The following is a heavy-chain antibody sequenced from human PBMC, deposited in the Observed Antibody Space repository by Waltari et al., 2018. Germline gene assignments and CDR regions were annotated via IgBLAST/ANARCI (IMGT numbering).Heavy chain of an antibody. V-gene: IGHV4-39*01. Sequence: QLQLQESGPGLVKSSETLSLSCSVPGCSISTNNFYWGWIRQTPGKGLEWIGSVHYTGNPYYNPPLKHRVTISVDSSKNEFSLRLRSVTASDTAVYYCARLFNHYIDVWGRGTAVTVSS. CDR1: GCSISTNNFY. CDR3: ARLFNHYIDV. J-gene: IGHJ6*03. CDR2: VHYTGNP.